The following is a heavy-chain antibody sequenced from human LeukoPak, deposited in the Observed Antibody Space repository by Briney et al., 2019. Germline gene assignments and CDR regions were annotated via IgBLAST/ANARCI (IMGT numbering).Heavy chain of an antibody. V-gene: IGHV3-7*03. CDR1: GFTFNTFW. J-gene: IGHJ4*02. Sequence: GGSLRLSCAASGFTFNTFWMSWVRQTPGKGLEWVANIKEDGTKKYYVDSVKGRFTISRDNAENSLYLQMNSLRAEDTAVYYCAKEDTAMATSYWGQGTLVTVSS. CDR3: AKEDTAMATSY. CDR2: IKEDGTKK. D-gene: IGHD5-18*01.